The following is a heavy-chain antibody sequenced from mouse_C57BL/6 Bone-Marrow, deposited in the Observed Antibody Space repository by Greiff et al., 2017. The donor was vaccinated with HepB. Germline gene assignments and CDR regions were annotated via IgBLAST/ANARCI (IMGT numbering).Heavy chain of an antibody. CDR3: ALYGNFAMDY. D-gene: IGHD2-1*01. Sequence: EVHLVESGGGLVKPGGSLKLSCAPSGFTLSDYGMHWVRQAPEKGLEWVAYISSGSSTIYYADTVKGRFTISRDNAKNTLFLQMTSLRSEDTAMYYCALYGNFAMDYWGQGTSVTVSS. J-gene: IGHJ4*01. CDR2: ISSGSSTI. CDR1: GFTLSDYG. V-gene: IGHV5-17*01.